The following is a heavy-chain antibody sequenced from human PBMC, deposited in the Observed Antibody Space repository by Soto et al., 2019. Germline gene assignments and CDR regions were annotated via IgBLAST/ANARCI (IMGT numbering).Heavy chain of an antibody. CDR1: VFSFSSYW. J-gene: IGHJ5*02. V-gene: IGHV3-7*03. D-gene: IGHD3-3*01. CDR2: IKQDGSEK. Sequence: GGSLRLSCVASVFSFSSYWMSCVRHSPGKGLEWVANIKQDGSEKTYVDSVKGRFTISRDNDKNSLYLQMNSLRDEDTAVYYCARIPGAILESLSWFDPWGQAILVNVS. CDR3: ARIPGAILESLSWFDP.